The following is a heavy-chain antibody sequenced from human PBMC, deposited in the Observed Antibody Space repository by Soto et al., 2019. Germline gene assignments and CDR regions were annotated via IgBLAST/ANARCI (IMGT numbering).Heavy chain of an antibody. J-gene: IGHJ4*02. Sequence: GALRLSCAASGFTFSKAWINWVRQVPGKGLEWVGRIKSKTDGGTADYAAPVKGRFAVSRDDSKNMVYLQMNSLMTDDTGFYYCTTDSYSSTIIVRFDYWGQGTEVTVSS. CDR3: TTDSYSSTIIVRFDY. V-gene: IGHV3-15*07. CDR2: IKSKTDGGTA. CDR1: GFTFSKAW. D-gene: IGHD1-26*01.